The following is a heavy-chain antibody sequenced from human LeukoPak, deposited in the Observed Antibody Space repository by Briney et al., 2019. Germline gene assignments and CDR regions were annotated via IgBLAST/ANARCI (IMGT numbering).Heavy chain of an antibody. J-gene: IGHJ4*02. V-gene: IGHV3-74*01. CDR1: GSSFSGHW. D-gene: IGHD6-13*01. CDR3: ARGPSSNWSGLDF. Sequence: GGSLRLSCAASGSSFSGHWMHWARQLPGKGLVWVSRISPTGSTTSYADSVKGRFTVSRDNAKNTLYLQVNNLRAEDTAVYYCARGPSSNWSGLDFWGQGTLLTVSS. CDR2: ISPTGSTT.